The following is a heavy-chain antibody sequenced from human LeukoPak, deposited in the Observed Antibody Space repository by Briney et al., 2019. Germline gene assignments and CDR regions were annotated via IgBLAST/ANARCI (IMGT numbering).Heavy chain of an antibody. V-gene: IGHV3-15*01. Sequence: GGSLRLSCAASGFTFSSYAMSWVRQAPGKGLEWVGRIKSKTDGGTTDYAAPVKGRFTISRDDSKNTLYLQMNSLKTEDTAIYYCTTDQYSGTMTFDHWGQGTLVTVSS. D-gene: IGHD3-22*01. J-gene: IGHJ4*02. CDR3: TTDQYSGTMTFDH. CDR2: IKSKTDGGTT. CDR1: GFTFSSYA.